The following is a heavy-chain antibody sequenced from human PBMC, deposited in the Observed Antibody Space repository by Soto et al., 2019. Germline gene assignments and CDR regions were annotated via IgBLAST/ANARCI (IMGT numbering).Heavy chain of an antibody. CDR2: ISDSGGDS. CDR1: GFTFGSRA. CDR3: XXXXKDSYPGSRIFDF. V-gene: IGHV3-23*01. J-gene: IGHJ4*02. Sequence: EVQLLVSGGDLVQPGGSLTLSCVASGFTFGSRAMSWVRQAPGEGLEWVSTISDSGGDSKSADSVRGRFAISRDNYKNTLYLQMSSLRXEDSXXXXXXXXXKDSYPGSRIFDFWGRGTLVTX. D-gene: IGHD3-10*01.